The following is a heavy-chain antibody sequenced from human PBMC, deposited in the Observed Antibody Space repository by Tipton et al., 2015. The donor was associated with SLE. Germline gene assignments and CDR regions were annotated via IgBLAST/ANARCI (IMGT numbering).Heavy chain of an antibody. CDR1: GGSISSSSYY. CDR3: ATNTRLSLLRAVAFDI. CDR2: INHSGST. Sequence: TLSLTCTVSGGSISSSSYYWSWIRQPPGKGLEWIGEINHSGSTNYNPSLKSRVTISVDTSKNQFSLKLSSVTAADTAVYYCATNTRLSLLRAVAFDIWGQGTMVTVSS. J-gene: IGHJ3*02. V-gene: IGHV4-39*07. D-gene: IGHD3-22*01.